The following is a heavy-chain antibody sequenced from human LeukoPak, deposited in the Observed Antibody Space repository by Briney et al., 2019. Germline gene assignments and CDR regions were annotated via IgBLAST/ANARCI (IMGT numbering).Heavy chain of an antibody. CDR3: ARLTEYSSGWLYAFDI. CDR1: GYTFTSYD. D-gene: IGHD6-19*01. Sequence: GASVKVSCKASGYTFTSYDINWVRQATGQGLEWMGWMNPNSGNTGYAQKFQGRVTMTRNTSISTAYMELSSVTAADTAVYYCARLTEYSSGWLYAFDIWGQGTMVTVSS. CDR2: MNPNSGNT. V-gene: IGHV1-8*01. J-gene: IGHJ3*02.